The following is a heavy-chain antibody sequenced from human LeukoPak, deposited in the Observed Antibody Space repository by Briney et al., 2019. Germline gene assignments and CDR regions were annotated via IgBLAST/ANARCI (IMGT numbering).Heavy chain of an antibody. V-gene: IGHV3-23*01. CDR1: GFTFSSYA. CDR3: AASLPALNYYYMDV. CDR2: ISGSGGST. J-gene: IGHJ6*03. D-gene: IGHD2-2*01. Sequence: PGGSLRLSCAASGFTFSSYAMSWVRQAPGKGLEWVSAISGSGGSTYYADSVKGRFTISRDNSKNTLYLQMNSLRAEDTAVYYCAASLPALNYYYMDVWGKGTTVTVSS.